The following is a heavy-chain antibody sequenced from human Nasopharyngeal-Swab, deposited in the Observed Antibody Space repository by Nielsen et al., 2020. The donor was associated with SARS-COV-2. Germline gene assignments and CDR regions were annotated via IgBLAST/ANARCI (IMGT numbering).Heavy chain of an antibody. J-gene: IGHJ4*02. Sequence: GGSLRLSCAASGFTFSSYGMHWVRQAPGKGLEWLAVISFDGNNKYYADSVKGRFTISRDNSKNTLYLQMNSLRAEDTAVHYCAKGRNRTPDYWGQGTLVTVSS. CDR2: ISFDGNNK. V-gene: IGHV3-30*18. CDR3: AKGRNRTPDY. CDR1: GFTFSSYG.